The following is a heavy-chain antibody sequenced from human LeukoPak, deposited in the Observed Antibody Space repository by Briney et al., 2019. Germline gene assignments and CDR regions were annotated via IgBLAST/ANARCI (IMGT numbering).Heavy chain of an antibody. CDR3: ARLLWFGESYYFDY. CDR1: GYYISSGYY. CDR2: IYHSGST. J-gene: IGHJ4*02. Sequence: PSETLSLTCTVSGYYISSGYYWGWIRQPPGKGLEWIGSIYHSGSTYYNPSLKSRVTISVDTSKNQFSLKLSSVTAADTAVYYCARLLWFGESYYFDYWGQGTLVTVSS. D-gene: IGHD3-10*01. V-gene: IGHV4-38-2*02.